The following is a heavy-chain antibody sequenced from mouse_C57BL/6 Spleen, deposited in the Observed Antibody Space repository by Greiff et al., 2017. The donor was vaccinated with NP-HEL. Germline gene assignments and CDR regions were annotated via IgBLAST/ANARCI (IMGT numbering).Heavy chain of an antibody. CDR3: ARDGIITTIVATPFAY. V-gene: IGHV3-6*01. J-gene: IGHJ3*01. CDR1: GYSITSGYY. Sequence: EVQLQESGPGLVKPSQSLSLTCSVTGYSITSGYYWYWIRQFPGNKLEWMGFISYDGSNNYKPFLKNRIAITRDTSKSQLFLKLKSMTTEDTATYYCARDGIITTIVATPFAYWGQGTLVTVSA. D-gene: IGHD1-1*01. CDR2: ISYDGSN.